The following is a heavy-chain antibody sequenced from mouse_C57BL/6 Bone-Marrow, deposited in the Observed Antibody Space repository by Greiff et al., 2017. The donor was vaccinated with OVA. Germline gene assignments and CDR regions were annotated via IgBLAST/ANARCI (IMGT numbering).Heavy chain of an antibody. V-gene: IGHV6-3*01. D-gene: IGHD2-3*01. CDR1: GFTFSNYW. CDR3: TGFYDGYYFDY. Sequence: EVMLVESGGGLVQPGGSMKLSCVASGFTFSNYWMNWVRQSPEKGLEWVAQIRLKSDNYATHYAESVKGRFTISRDDSKSSVYLQMNNLRAEDTGIYYCTGFYDGYYFDYWGQGTTLTVSS. J-gene: IGHJ2*01. CDR2: IRLKSDNYAT.